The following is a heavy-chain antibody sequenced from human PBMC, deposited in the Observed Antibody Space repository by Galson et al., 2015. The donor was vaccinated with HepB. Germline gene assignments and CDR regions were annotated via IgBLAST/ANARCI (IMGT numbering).Heavy chain of an antibody. CDR1: GFTVSSNQ. J-gene: IGHJ4*02. CDR2: IYSGGTT. D-gene: IGHD6-19*01. Sequence: SLRLSCAVSGFTVSSNQMSWVRQAPGKGLEWVSIIYSGGTTYHADSVKGRLTIPRDNSKNTLFLQKTSLTADETARYYCARVHPEYSSGWYRQALYYFDAWGQGTRVTVSS. V-gene: IGHV3-53*01. CDR3: ARVHPEYSSGWYRQALYYFDA.